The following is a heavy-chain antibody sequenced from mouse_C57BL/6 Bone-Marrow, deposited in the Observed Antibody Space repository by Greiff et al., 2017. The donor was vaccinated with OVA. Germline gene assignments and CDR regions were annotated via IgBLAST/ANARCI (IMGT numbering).Heavy chain of an antibody. CDR2: IHPNSGST. D-gene: IGHD2-1*01. CDR3: ARPIYYGNPAWFAY. CDR1: GYTFTSYW. V-gene: IGHV1-64*01. J-gene: IGHJ3*01. Sequence: QVQLQQPGAELVKPGASVKLSCKASGYTFTSYWMHWVKQRPGQGLEWIGMIHPNSGSTNYNEKFKSKATLTVDKSSSTAYMQLSSLTSEDSAVYYGARPIYYGNPAWFAYWGQGTLVTVAA.